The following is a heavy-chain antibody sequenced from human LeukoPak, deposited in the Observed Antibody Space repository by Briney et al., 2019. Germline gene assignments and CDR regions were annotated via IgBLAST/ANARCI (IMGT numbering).Heavy chain of an antibody. CDR1: GFTFSSYG. Sequence: GGSLRLSCAASGFTFSSYGMHWVRQAPGKGLEWVAVIWYDGSNKYYADSVKGRFTISRDNSKNTLYLQMNSLRAEDTAVYYCAKIRRWIQLWFDYWGQGTLVTVSS. J-gene: IGHJ4*02. V-gene: IGHV3-33*06. CDR3: AKIRRWIQLWFDY. CDR2: IWYDGSNK. D-gene: IGHD5-18*01.